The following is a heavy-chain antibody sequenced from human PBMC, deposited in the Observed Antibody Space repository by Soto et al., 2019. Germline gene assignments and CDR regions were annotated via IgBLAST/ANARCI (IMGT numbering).Heavy chain of an antibody. CDR3: ARDYCPGGVCYTIFDY. Sequence: GGSLRLSCAASGFTFSTYSMNWVRQAPGKGLEWVSFISSSSSYMNYADSVKGRFTISRDNAKNSLYLHMNSLRAEDTAVYYCARDYCPGGVCYTIFDYWGQGTLVTVSS. D-gene: IGHD2-8*02. CDR2: ISSSSSYM. J-gene: IGHJ4*02. V-gene: IGHV3-21*01. CDR1: GFTFSTYS.